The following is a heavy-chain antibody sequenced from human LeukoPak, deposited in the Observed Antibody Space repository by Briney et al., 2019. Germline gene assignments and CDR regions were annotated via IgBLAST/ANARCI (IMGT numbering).Heavy chain of an antibody. V-gene: IGHV3-49*03. CDR3: TRDPSIVGATPFDY. CDR2: IRSKAYGGTT. CDR1: GFTFGDYA. J-gene: IGHJ4*02. Sequence: SLRLSCTASGFTFGDYAMSWFRQAPGKGLEWVGFIRSKAYGGTTEYAASVKGRFTISRDDYKSIAYLQMNSLKTEDTAVYYCTRDPSIVGATPFDYWGQGTLVTVSS. D-gene: IGHD1-26*01.